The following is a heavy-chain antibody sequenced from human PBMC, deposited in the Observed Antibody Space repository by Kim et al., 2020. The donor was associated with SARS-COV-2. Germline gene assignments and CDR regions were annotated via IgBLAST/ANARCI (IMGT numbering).Heavy chain of an antibody. Sequence: GGSLRLSCAASGFTFSSYAMSWVRQTPGKGLEWVSAISGSGGSTYYADSVKGRFTISRDNSKNTLYLQMNSLRAEDTAVYYCAKGTWKQQLVRGWFDPWGQGTLVTVSS. V-gene: IGHV3-23*01. CDR3: AKGTWKQQLVRGWFDP. CDR2: ISGSGGST. D-gene: IGHD6-13*01. CDR1: GFTFSSYA. J-gene: IGHJ5*02.